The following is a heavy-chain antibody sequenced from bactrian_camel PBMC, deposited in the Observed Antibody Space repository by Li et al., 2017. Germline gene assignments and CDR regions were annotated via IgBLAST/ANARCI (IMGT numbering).Heavy chain of an antibody. Sequence: HVQLVESGGGSVQAGGSLRLSCAASGYTRGRYCMGWFRQAPGKEREWVAGIYSGGGIAYHADSVKGRFIISRDNAKNTLYLQLNSLKTEDMAMYYCALRSCWIQTYNVWGQGTQVTVS. CDR2: IYSGGGIA. J-gene: IGHJ4*01. CDR1: GYTRGRYC. D-gene: IGHD1*01. CDR3: ALRSCWIQTYNV. V-gene: IGHV3S1*01.